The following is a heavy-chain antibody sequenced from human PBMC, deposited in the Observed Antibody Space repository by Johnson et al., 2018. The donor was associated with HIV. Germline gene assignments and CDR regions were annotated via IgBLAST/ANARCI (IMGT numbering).Heavy chain of an antibody. CDR3: ARATGSWMDAFDI. D-gene: IGHD2-2*03. J-gene: IGHJ3*02. Sequence: QVQLVESGGGLVQPGGSLRLSCAASEFTFSNYAMHWVRQAPGKGLEWVAVVPDDGDNKYYADSVKGRFTISRDNSKNTLYLQMNSLRAEDTGVYYCARATGSWMDAFDIWGQGTMVTVSS. CDR1: EFTFSNYA. CDR2: VPDDGDNK. V-gene: IGHV3-30-3*01.